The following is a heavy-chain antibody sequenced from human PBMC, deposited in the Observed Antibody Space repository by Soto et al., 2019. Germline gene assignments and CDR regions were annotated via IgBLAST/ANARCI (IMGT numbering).Heavy chain of an antibody. CDR2: TYYKSKWNN. V-gene: IGHV6-1*01. CDR3: TGITWFRGMDV. Sequence: SRPLSLTCAISGDSVSSNSAAWNWIQKSPSRGLEWLGRTYYKSKWNNDYALSLKSRITINPDTSKNQFSLHLYSVTPEDTAVYYCTGITWFRGMDVWGQGTPVPVSS. CDR1: GDSVSSNSAA. D-gene: IGHD3-10*01. J-gene: IGHJ6*02.